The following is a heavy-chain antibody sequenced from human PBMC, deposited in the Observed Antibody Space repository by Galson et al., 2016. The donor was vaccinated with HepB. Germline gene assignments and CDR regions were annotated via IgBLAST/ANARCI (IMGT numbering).Heavy chain of an antibody. D-gene: IGHD2-2*01. CDR3: AKGARSIVLVPPAPCDY. J-gene: IGHJ4*02. V-gene: IGHV3-23*01. Sequence: SLRLSCAASGFTFSDYAMSWVRQAPGKGLEWVSGIGGNGGSTYYADSVKGRFTISSDNSKNTLSLQMNSLRAEDTAPYYWAKGARSIVLVPPAPCDYWGQGTLVTVSS. CDR2: IGGNGGST. CDR1: GFTFSDYA.